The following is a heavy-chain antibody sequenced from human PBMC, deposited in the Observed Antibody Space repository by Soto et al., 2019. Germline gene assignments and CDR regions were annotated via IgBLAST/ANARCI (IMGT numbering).Heavy chain of an antibody. CDR2: ISDSGGST. V-gene: IGHV3-23*01. CDR3: AQSKRWWPAPNFDY. J-gene: IGHJ4*02. Sequence: EVQLLESGGGLVQPGGSLRLSCAASGFTFSSYAMSWVRQAPGKGLEWVSTISDSGGSTYYADSVKGRFTISRDNSKNTLYLQMNSLRAEDTAVYYCAQSKRWWPAPNFDYWGQGTLVTVSS. D-gene: IGHD2-15*01. CDR1: GFTFSSYA.